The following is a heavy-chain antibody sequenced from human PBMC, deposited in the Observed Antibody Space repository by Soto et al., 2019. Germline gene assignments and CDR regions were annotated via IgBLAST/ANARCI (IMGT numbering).Heavy chain of an antibody. Sequence: ASVKVSCKASGYTFSSFSISWVRQAPGQGLEWLGWITSYNSQTRYAQKLQGRATLTTDTSTNTAYMELRSLKFDDTAVYYCARGSDRFKWNDPWDYWGQGTLVTVSS. CDR3: ARGSDRFKWNDPWDY. V-gene: IGHV1-18*01. CDR1: GYTFSSFS. D-gene: IGHD1-20*01. CDR2: ITSYNSQT. J-gene: IGHJ4*02.